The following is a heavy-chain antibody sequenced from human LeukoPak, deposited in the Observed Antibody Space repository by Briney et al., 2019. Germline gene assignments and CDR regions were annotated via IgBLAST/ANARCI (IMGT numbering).Heavy chain of an antibody. CDR2: ISADGST. D-gene: IGHD2-2*01. CDR1: GFTFASYA. CDR3: VACSSASCYGDRFDP. V-gene: IGHV3-23*01. J-gene: IGHJ5*02. Sequence: PGGSLRLSCAASGFTFASYAMTWVRQAPGKGLEWVSCISADGSTYYADSVKGRFTISRDNSRDTFFLEMNSLRAEDTALYYCVACSSASCYGDRFDPWGQGTLVTVSS.